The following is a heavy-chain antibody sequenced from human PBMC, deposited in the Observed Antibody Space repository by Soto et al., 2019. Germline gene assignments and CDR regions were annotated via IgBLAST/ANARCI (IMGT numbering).Heavy chain of an antibody. J-gene: IGHJ6*03. CDR3: ARRGKKSFYYYMDV. CDR1: GGSISSYY. Sequence: SETLSLTCTVSGGSISSYYWTWVRQSPGKGLEWIGYVFSSGSSNYNPSLESRVTISLDTSKNQFSLKVISVTAADTAVYYCARRGKKSFYYYMDVWGKGTTVTVSS. V-gene: IGHV4-59*08. CDR2: VFSSGSS.